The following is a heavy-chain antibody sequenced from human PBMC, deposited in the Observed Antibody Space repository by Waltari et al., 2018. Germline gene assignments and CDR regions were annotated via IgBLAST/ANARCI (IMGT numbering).Heavy chain of an antibody. CDR3: ARGRYSGQMFDY. J-gene: IGHJ4*02. Sequence: QVPLAQSGAEVKKPGASVKMSSKASRYNFPSADIKRVRQATGQGLEWMGWMSPNSGNTGYAQKFQGRVTMTRNTSISTAYMELSSLRSEDTAVYYCARGRYSGQMFDYWGQGTLVTVSS. CDR1: RYNFPSAD. V-gene: IGHV1-8*01. D-gene: IGHD5-12*01. CDR2: MSPNSGNT.